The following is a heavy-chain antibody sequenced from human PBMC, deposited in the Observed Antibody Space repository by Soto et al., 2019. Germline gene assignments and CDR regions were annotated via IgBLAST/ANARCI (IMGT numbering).Heavy chain of an antibody. CDR1: DGSISSYC. D-gene: IGHD2-15*01. J-gene: IGHJ5*02. CDR2: IYYSGST. V-gene: IGHV4-59*01. CDR3: ARDTRGLGWFDP. Sequence: PSEMLSLTCTVGDGSISSYCWIWIRQPPGKGLEWIGNIYYSGSTNYNPSLKSRVTISVDTSKNQFSLKLSSVTAADTAVYYCARDTRGLGWFDPWGQGTLVTVSS.